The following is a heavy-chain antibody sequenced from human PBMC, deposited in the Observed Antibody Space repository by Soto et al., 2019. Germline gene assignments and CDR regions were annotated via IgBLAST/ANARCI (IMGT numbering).Heavy chain of an antibody. V-gene: IGHV3-33*01. CDR2: IWYDGSNK. Sequence: GESLKISCAASGFTFSSYGMHWVRQAPGKGLEWVAVIWYDGSNKYYADSVKGRFTISRDNSKNTLYLQMNSLRAEDTAVYYCARSEDIVLMEIVRRGLIDYWGQGTLVTVSS. CDR1: GFTFSSYG. D-gene: IGHD2-8*01. J-gene: IGHJ4*02. CDR3: ARSEDIVLMEIVRRGLIDY.